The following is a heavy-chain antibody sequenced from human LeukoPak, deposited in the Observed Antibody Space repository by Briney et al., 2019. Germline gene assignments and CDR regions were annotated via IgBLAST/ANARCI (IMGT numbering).Heavy chain of an antibody. V-gene: IGHV1-2*04. CDR3: ARSIIVVVPADDYGMDV. D-gene: IGHD2-2*01. Sequence: ASVKVSCKASGYTFTGYYMHWMRQAPGQGLEWMGWINPNSGGTNYAQKFQGWVTMTRDTSISTAYMELSRLRSDDTAVYYCARSIIVVVPADDYGMDVWGKGTTVTVSS. CDR1: GYTFTGYY. CDR2: INPNSGGT. J-gene: IGHJ6*04.